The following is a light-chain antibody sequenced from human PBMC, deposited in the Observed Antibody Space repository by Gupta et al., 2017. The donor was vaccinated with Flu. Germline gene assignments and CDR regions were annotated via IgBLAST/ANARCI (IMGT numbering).Light chain of an antibody. J-gene: IGLJ1*01. CDR1: TSNIGAGYD. CDR2: VNS. V-gene: IGLV1-40*01. CDR3: QPYDSSLSGPSYV. Sequence: QSVLTQPPSVSGAPGQRVTISCTGRTSNIGAGYDVQWYQQLPGTAPKLLIYVNSNRPSGVPDRFSGSKSGTSASLAITGLQAEDEADYYCQPYDSSLSGPSYVFGTGTKVTVL.